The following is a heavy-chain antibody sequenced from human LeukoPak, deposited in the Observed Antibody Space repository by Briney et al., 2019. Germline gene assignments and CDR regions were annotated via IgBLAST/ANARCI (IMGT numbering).Heavy chain of an antibody. D-gene: IGHD3-22*01. V-gene: IGHV3-23*01. J-gene: IGHJ4*02. CDR2: ISGSGGST. CDR1: GFTFSSYA. CDR3: AKDLQDYYDSSAGGY. Sequence: GASLRLSCAASGFTFSSYAMSWVRQAPGKGLEWVSAISGSGGSTYYADSVKGRFTISRDNSKNTLYLQMNSLRAEDTAVYYCAKDLQDYYDSSAGGYWGQGTLVTVSS.